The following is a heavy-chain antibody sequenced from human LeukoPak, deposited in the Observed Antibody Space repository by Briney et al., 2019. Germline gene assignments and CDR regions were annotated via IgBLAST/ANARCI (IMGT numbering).Heavy chain of an antibody. D-gene: IGHD6-13*01. CDR1: GGSISSYY. CDR3: ARGGKGYSSPHASDFDY. V-gene: IGHV4-4*07. CDR2: VHTSGST. Sequence: SETLSLTCTVSGGSISSYYWSWIRQPAGKGLEWIWRVHTSGSTNYNPSLKSRVPMSVDTAKNQFSLKVGSVTAADTAVYYCARGGKGYSSPHASDFDYWGQGTLVTVSS. J-gene: IGHJ4*02.